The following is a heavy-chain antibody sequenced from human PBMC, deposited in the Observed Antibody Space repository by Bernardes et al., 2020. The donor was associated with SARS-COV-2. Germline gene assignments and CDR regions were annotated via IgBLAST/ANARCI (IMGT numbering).Heavy chain of an antibody. V-gene: IGHV1-2*02. CDR2: INPNSGDT. D-gene: IGHD3-16*01. J-gene: IGHJ4*02. CDR1: GYTFTGYY. Sequence: VKVSCKTSGYTFTGYYIHWVRQAPGQGLEWMGWINPNSGDTNYAQKFQGRVTMTSDTSISTAYMELSSLRSDDTAVYYCARIGVHLNWGQGTLVTVSS. CDR3: ARIGVHLN.